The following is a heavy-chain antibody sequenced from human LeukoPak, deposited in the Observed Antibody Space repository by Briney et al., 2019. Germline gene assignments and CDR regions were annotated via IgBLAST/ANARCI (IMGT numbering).Heavy chain of an antibody. CDR1: GGSFSGYY. V-gene: IGHV4-34*01. CDR3: ARGKGGDGYNS. J-gene: IGHJ4*02. CDR2: INHSGST. D-gene: IGHD5-24*01. Sequence: SETLSLTCAVYGGSFSGYYWSWIRQPPGKGLEWIGGINHSGSTNYNPSLKSRVTISVDTSKNQFSLKLSSVTAADTAVYYCARGKGGDGYNSWGQGTLVTVSS.